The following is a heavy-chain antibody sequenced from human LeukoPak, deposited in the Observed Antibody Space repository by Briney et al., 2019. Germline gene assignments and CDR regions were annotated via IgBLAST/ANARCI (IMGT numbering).Heavy chain of an antibody. CDR1: GFTLRSYW. CDR3: ARDFRPSDNAFDI. D-gene: IGHD3-9*01. Sequence: GGSLRLSCAASGFTLRSYWMHWVRQAPGKGLVWVSRINSDGSSTSYADSVKGRFTISRDNAKNTLYLQMNSLRAEDTAVYYCARDFRPSDNAFDIWGQGTMVTVSS. J-gene: IGHJ3*02. CDR2: INSDGSST. V-gene: IGHV3-74*01.